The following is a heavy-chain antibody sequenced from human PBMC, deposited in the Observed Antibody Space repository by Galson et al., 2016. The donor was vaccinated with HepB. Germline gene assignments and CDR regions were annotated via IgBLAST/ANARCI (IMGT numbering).Heavy chain of an antibody. CDR3: AAYYDFWNGYTGPSSNKDYYGLDV. J-gene: IGHJ6*02. CDR2: FYYSGNT. CDR1: GASISSSAYY. Sequence: ETLSLTCTVSGASISSSAYYWGWIRQPPGQGLEWIGSFYYSGNTYYNPSLKRRVTISVDTSKNQFSVKLSSVTAADTAVLYCAAYYDFWNGYTGPSSNKDYYGLDVWGQGTTVIVSS. V-gene: IGHV4-39*01. D-gene: IGHD3-3*01.